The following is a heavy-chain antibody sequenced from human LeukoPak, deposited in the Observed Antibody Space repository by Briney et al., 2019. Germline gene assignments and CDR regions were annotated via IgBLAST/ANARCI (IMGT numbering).Heavy chain of an antibody. Sequence: GGSLRLSCAASGFTFSDYYMSWIRQAPGKGLEWVSYISSSGSTIYYADSVKGRITISRDSAKNSLYLQMNSLRAEDTAVYYCARADYYDTRGPPGYWGQGTLVTVSS. CDR1: GFTFSDYY. V-gene: IGHV3-11*01. CDR2: ISSSGSTI. D-gene: IGHD3-22*01. CDR3: ARADYYDTRGPPGY. J-gene: IGHJ4*02.